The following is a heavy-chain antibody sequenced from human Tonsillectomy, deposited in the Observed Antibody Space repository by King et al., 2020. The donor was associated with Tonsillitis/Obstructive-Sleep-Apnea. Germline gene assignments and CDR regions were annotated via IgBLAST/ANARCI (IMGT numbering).Heavy chain of an antibody. CDR1: GGSISSGAYY. J-gene: IGHJ4*02. CDR3: ARVSLTGEYSYGYADY. Sequence: QLQESGPGLVKPSQTLSLTCTVSGGSISSGAYYWSWIRQHPGKGLEWIGYIFYTGSTYYNPSLKSRVIISVDTSKNQFSLRLSSVTAADTAVYYCARVSLTGEYSYGYADYWGQGTLVTVSS. D-gene: IGHD5-18*01. V-gene: IGHV4-31*03. CDR2: IFYTGST.